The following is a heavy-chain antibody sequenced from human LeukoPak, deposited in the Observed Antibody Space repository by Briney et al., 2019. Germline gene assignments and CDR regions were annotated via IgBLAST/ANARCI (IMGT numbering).Heavy chain of an antibody. V-gene: IGHV1-8*01. CDR2: MNPNSGNT. D-gene: IGHD3-9*01. CDR3: ARGVGILTGFFNQRNYWFDP. J-gene: IGHJ5*02. Sequence: GASVQVSCKASGYIFNNHDINWVRQATGQGLEWMGWMNPNSGNTGYAPKFQGRVTMTSDPSISTAYLDLYSLRSEDTAVYYCARGVGILTGFFNQRNYWFDPWGQGTVVTVSS. CDR1: GYIFNNHD.